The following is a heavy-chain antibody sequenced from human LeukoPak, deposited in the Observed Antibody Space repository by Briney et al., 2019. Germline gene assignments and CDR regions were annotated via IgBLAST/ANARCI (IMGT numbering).Heavy chain of an antibody. J-gene: IGHJ3*01. CDR3: ARPLNEWFGELHP. V-gene: IGHV5-51*01. CDR1: GYSFTSYW. CDR2: IYPGDSDT. Sequence: PGESLKISCKGSGYSFTSYWIGWVRQMPGKGLEWMGIIYPGDSDTRYSPSFQGQVTISADKSISTAYLQWSSLKASDTAMYCCARPLNEWFGELHPWGQGTMVTVSS. D-gene: IGHD3-10*01.